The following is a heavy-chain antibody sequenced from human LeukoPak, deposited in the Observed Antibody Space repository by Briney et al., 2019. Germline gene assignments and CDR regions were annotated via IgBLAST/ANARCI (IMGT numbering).Heavy chain of an antibody. D-gene: IGHD3-3*01. CDR3: ARGRPIYYDFWSGYPPYYFDY. CDR2: INHSGSA. J-gene: IGHJ4*02. CDR1: GGSFSGYY. V-gene: IGHV4-34*01. Sequence: SETLSLTCAVYGGSFSGYYWSWIRQPPGKGLEWIGEINHSGSANYNPSLKSRVTISVDTSKNQFSLKLSSVTAADTAVYYCARGRPIYYDFWSGYPPYYFDYWGQGTLVTVSS.